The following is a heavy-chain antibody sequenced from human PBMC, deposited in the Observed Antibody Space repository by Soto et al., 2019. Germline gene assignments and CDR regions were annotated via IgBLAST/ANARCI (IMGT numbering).Heavy chain of an antibody. CDR3: ARGGAAAGTDFQH. Sequence: ASVKVSCKASGGTFSSYAISWVRQAPGQGLEWMGGIIPIFGTANYAQKFQGRVTITADESTSTAYMELSSLRSEDTAVYYCARGGAAAGTDFQHWGQGTLVTVSS. CDR1: GGTFSSYA. D-gene: IGHD6-13*01. CDR2: IIPIFGTA. J-gene: IGHJ1*01. V-gene: IGHV1-69*13.